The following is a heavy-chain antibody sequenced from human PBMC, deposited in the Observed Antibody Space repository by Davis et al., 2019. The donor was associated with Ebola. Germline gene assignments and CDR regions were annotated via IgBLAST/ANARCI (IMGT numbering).Heavy chain of an antibody. J-gene: IGHJ3*02. Sequence: SETLSLTCAVSGGSSSGSYWRWIRQPPGTRLEWIGSIYYSGSTYNNPSLKSRLTISVDTSKNQLSLKVSSVTAADTAVYYCASEDRIWGQGTMVTVSS. CDR2: IYYSGST. V-gene: IGHV4-39*02. D-gene: IGHD3-22*01. CDR3: ASEDRI. CDR1: GGSSSGSY.